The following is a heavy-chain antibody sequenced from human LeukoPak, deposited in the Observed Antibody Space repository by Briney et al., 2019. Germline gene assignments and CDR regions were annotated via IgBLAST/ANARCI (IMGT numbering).Heavy chain of an antibody. Sequence: GESLQISCKGSGYSFTSYWIGWVRQLPGKGLEWMGIMYPGDSDTRYSPSFQDQVTISADKSISTAYLQWSSLKASDTAMYYCARQRSYPDYFGYWGQGTLVTVSS. V-gene: IGHV5-51*01. CDR3: ARQRSYPDYFGY. CDR1: GYSFTSYW. CDR2: MYPGDSDT. J-gene: IGHJ4*02. D-gene: IGHD1-26*01.